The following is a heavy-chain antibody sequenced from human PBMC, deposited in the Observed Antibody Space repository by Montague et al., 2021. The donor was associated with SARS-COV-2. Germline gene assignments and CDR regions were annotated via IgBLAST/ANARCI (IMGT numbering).Heavy chain of an antibody. CDR2: ISSTGSTI. V-gene: IGHV3-48*03. J-gene: IGHJ4*02. CDR1: GFTFSSYE. CDR3: ASRAPTRIVLMVYAIGGYFDY. Sequence: SLRLSCAASGFTFSSYEMNWVRQAPGKGLEWVSYISSTGSTIFYADSXXGRFTISRDNAKNSLYLQMNSLRAEDTAVYYCASRAPTRIVLMVYAIGGYFDYWGQGTLVTVSS. D-gene: IGHD2-8*01.